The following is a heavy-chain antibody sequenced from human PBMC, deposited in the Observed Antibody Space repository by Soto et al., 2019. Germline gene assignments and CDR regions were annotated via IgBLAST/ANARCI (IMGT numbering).Heavy chain of an antibody. Sequence: SVKVSCKASGGTFSSYAISWVRQAPGQGLEWMGGIIPIFGTANYAQKFQGRVTITADESTSTAYMELSSLRSEDTAVYYCARGHIAEYYDFWSGYYFPFFDYWGQGTLVTVSS. J-gene: IGHJ4*02. V-gene: IGHV1-69*13. CDR1: GGTFSSYA. D-gene: IGHD3-3*01. CDR3: ARGHIAEYYDFWSGYYFPFFDY. CDR2: IIPIFGTA.